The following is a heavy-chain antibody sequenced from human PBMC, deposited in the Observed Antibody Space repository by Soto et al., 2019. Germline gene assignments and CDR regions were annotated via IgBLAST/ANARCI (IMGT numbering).Heavy chain of an antibody. V-gene: IGHV3-53*01. CDR3: ASFHHNYYDSSGHFFPL. J-gene: IGHJ3*01. CDR2: IYTGGTT. CDR1: VFTVSSNY. Sequence: GGSLRRSCAASVFTVSSNYVSWVRQSPGKGLEWVSVIYTGGTTYYADSVKGRFTISRDNSKNTLSLQMNSLRAEDTAVYYCASFHHNYYDSSGHFFPLWCQGTMV. D-gene: IGHD3-22*01.